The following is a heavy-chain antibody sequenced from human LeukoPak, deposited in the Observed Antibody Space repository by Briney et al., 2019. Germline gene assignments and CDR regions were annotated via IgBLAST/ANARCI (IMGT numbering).Heavy chain of an antibody. CDR2: IYHSGST. Sequence: PSETLSLTCAVSGGSISSGGYSWSWIRQPPGKGLEWIGYIYHSGSTYYNPSLKSRVTISVDRSKNQFSLKLSSVTAADTAVYYCARSRDDYGDYPTPYYFDYWGQGTLVTVSS. CDR3: ARSRDDYGDYPTPYYFDY. CDR1: GGSISSGGYS. D-gene: IGHD4-17*01. V-gene: IGHV4-30-2*01. J-gene: IGHJ4*02.